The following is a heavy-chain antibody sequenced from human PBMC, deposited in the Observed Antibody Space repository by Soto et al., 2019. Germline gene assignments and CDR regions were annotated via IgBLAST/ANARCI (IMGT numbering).Heavy chain of an antibody. CDR2: INGYNGNT. CDR3: ARMGDVPYYYSGMDV. Sequence: QVQLVQSGAEVKKPGASVKVSCKASGYTFSTYGISWVRQAPGQGLEWMGWINGYNGNTNYAPKLQGRITMTTDTSTTTAYMELRSLRSDDTAVYYGARMGDVPYYYSGMDVWGQGTTVTVSS. V-gene: IGHV1-18*01. CDR1: GYTFSTYG. D-gene: IGHD3-16*01. J-gene: IGHJ6*02.